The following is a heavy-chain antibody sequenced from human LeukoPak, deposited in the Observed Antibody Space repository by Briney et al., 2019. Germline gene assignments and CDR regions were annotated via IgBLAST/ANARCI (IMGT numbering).Heavy chain of an antibody. CDR1: GGSISSGDYY. CDR3: ARQIVVVIAMTGGVDY. D-gene: IGHD2-21*01. CDR2: IYYSGST. J-gene: IGHJ4*02. V-gene: IGHV4-30-4*08. Sequence: SETLSLTCTVSGGSISSGDYYWSWIRQPPGKGLEWIGYIYYSGSTYYNPSLKSRVTISVDTSKNQFSLKLSSVTAADTAVYYCARQIVVVIAMTGGVDYWGQGTLVTVSS.